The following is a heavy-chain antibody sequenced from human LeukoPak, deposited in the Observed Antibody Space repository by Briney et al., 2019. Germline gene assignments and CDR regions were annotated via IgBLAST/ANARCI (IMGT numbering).Heavy chain of an antibody. J-gene: IGHJ5*02. D-gene: IGHD4-17*01. Sequence: GGSLRLSCTASGFTFGDYAMSWVRQAPGKGLEWVGFIRNKAYGGTTEYAASVKGRFTISRDDSKSIAYLQMNSLKTEDTAVYYCTRVVLWGGDPRWFDPWGQGTLVTVSS. CDR2: IRNKAYGGTT. CDR3: TRVVLWGGDPRWFDP. CDR1: GFTFGDYA. V-gene: IGHV3-49*04.